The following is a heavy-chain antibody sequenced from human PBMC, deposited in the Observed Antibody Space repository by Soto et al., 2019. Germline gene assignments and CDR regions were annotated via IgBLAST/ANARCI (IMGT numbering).Heavy chain of an antibody. V-gene: IGHV4-59*11. CDR2: MSNTGIP. D-gene: IGHD2-2*02. Sequence: SETLSLTCSVSGASISNHYWSWMRQSPGKGLEWLGLMSNTGIPTYNPSLQGRVNISPDTSNNRISLRLSSVTAADTAVYYRARESGFCGPRCYRNNWFDPWGQGILVTVSS. CDR3: ARESGFCGPRCYRNNWFDP. CDR1: GASISNHY. J-gene: IGHJ5*02.